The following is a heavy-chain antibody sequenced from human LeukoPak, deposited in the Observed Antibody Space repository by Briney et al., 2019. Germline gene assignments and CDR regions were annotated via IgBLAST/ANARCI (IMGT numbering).Heavy chain of an antibody. V-gene: IGHV3-21*01. CDR3: ARDRSSSSLGGFDY. Sequence: PGGSLRLSCAASGFTFSSYSMNWVRQAPGEGLEWVSSISSSSSYIYYADSVKGRFTISRDNAKNSLYLQMNSLRAEDTAVYYCARDRSSSSLGGFDYWGQGTLVTVSS. J-gene: IGHJ4*02. D-gene: IGHD6-6*01. CDR2: ISSSSSYI. CDR1: GFTFSSYS.